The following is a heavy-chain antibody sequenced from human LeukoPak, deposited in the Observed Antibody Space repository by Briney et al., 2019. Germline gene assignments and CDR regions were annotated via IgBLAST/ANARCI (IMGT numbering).Heavy chain of an antibody. CDR3: ARDAYDYGDYLDAFDI. CDR2: IYYSGST. V-gene: IGHV4-59*01. CDR1: GGSISSYY. J-gene: IGHJ3*02. Sequence: PSETLSLTCTVSGGSISSYYWSWIRQPPGKGLEWIGYIYYSGSTNYNPSLKSRVTISVDTSKNQFSLKLSSVTAADTAVYYCARDAYDYGDYLDAFDIWGQGTMVTVSS. D-gene: IGHD4-17*01.